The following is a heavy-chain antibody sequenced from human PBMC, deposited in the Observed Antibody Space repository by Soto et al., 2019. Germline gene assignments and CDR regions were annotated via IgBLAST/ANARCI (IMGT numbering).Heavy chain of an antibody. CDR3: ATADGFGVVTPFFEY. Sequence: SETLSLTCTVSGGSISSRSHYWGWIRQSPGKHLEWIGSSFYRGSTHYNPSLKTRVTISVDTSKNQVSLKVYSVTAADMVLYYFATADGFGVVTPFFEYWGQGILVTVSS. D-gene: IGHD3-3*01. CDR1: GGSISSRSHY. CDR2: SFYRGST. J-gene: IGHJ4*02. V-gene: IGHV4-39*01.